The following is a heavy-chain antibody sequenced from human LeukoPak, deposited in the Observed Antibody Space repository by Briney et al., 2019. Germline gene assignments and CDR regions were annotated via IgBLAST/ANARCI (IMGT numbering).Heavy chain of an antibody. D-gene: IGHD3-10*01. CDR3: ARAPGGRYYYGSGSPDVYFDY. Sequence: SETLSLTCTVSGGSISSYYWSWIRQPPGKGLEWIGYIYTSGSTNYNPSLKSRVTMSVDTSKNQFSLKLSSVTAADTAVYYCARAPGGRYYYGSGSPDVYFDYRGQGTLVTVSS. CDR1: GGSISSYY. CDR2: IYTSGST. V-gene: IGHV4-4*09. J-gene: IGHJ4*02.